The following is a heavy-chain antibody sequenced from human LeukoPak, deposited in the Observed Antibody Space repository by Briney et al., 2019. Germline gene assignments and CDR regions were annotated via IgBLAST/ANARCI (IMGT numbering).Heavy chain of an antibody. V-gene: IGHV3-66*01. D-gene: IGHD4-17*01. CDR3: ARDPYGDYVY. CDR1: GFTVSSNY. J-gene: IGHJ4*02. CDR2: IYNDGST. Sequence: PGGSLRLSCAASGFTVSSNYMSWVRQAPGKGLEWVSVIYNDGSTYYVGSVKGRFTISRDNSKNTLYLQMNTLRAEDTAVYYCARDPYGDYVYWGQGILVTVSS.